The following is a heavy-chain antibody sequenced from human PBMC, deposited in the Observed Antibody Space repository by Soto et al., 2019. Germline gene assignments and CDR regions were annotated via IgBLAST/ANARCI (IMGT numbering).Heavy chain of an antibody. D-gene: IGHD3-10*01. J-gene: IGHJ6*02. CDR3: ARGGVRGVIDYYYYGMDV. CDR1: GYTFTSYD. CDR2: MNPNSGNT. V-gene: IGHV1-8*01. Sequence: SVKVSCKASGYTFTSYDINWVRQATGQGLEWMGWMNPNSGNTGYAQKFQGRVTMTRNTSISTAYMELSSLRSEDTAVYYCARGGVRGVIDYYYYGMDVWGQGTTVTVSS.